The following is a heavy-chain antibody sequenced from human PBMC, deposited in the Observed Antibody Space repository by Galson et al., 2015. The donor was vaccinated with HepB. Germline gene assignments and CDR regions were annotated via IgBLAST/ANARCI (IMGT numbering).Heavy chain of an antibody. J-gene: IGHJ4*02. CDR3: ARNPANLVAGSNDY. D-gene: IGHD1-14*01. CDR1: GYTFTGYY. CDR2: INPNSGGT. Sequence: SVKVSCKASGYTFTGYYIHWVRQAPGQGLEWMGWINPNSGGTHYAQKFQGRVTMTRDTSISTAYMELSRLRSDDTAVYYCARNPANLVAGSNDYWGQGSLVTVSS. V-gene: IGHV1-2*02.